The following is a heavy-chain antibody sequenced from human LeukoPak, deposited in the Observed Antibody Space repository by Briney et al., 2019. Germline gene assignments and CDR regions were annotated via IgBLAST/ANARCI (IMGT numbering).Heavy chain of an antibody. CDR3: ARGFDY. CDR2: LSGYSGNT. V-gene: IGHV1-18*01. CDR1: GYTFTTYG. J-gene: IGHJ4*02. Sequence: ASVKVSCKASGYTFTTYGISWVRQAPGQGLEWMGWLSGYSGNTKYVQKFQGRVTMTTDTSTSTAYMELRSLRSDDTAVYYCARGFDYWGQGTLVTVSS.